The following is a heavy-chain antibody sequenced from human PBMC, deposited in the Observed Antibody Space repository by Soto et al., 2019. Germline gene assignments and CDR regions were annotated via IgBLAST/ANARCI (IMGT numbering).Heavy chain of an antibody. CDR1: GFTFTTYA. CDR3: ARDQCFGGGRSCYYFDF. V-gene: IGHV3-30*04. D-gene: IGHD2-15*01. Sequence: GGSLRLSCAASGFTFTTYAIHWVRQAPGKGLEWVAVISNDGRGKYYADSVKGRFTISRDNSKNALYLQMNSLRSDDTAVYYCARDQCFGGGRSCYYFDFWGQGTLVTVS. J-gene: IGHJ4*02. CDR2: ISNDGRGK.